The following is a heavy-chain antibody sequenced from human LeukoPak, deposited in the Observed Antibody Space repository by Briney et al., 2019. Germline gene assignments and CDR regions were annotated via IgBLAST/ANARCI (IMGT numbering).Heavy chain of an antibody. V-gene: IGHV1-69*06. J-gene: IGHJ3*02. Sequence: ASVKVSCKASGGTFSSYAISWVRQAPGQGLEWMGGIIPIFGTANYAQKFQGRVTITADKSTSTAYMELSSLRSEDTAVYYCARVGAMGGSYAFDIWGQGTMVTVSS. D-gene: IGHD2-15*01. CDR2: IIPIFGTA. CDR1: GGTFSSYA. CDR3: ARVGAMGGSYAFDI.